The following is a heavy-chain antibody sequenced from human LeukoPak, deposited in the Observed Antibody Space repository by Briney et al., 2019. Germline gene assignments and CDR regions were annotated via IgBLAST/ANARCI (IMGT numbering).Heavy chain of an antibody. Sequence: PSETLSLTCTVSGGSISSYYWSWIRQPPGKGLEWIGYIYYSGSTNYNPSLKSRVTISVDTSKNQFSLKLSSVTAADTAVYYCARQVYVRYNWFDPWGQGTLVTASS. V-gene: IGHV4-59*01. J-gene: IGHJ5*02. D-gene: IGHD2-8*01. CDR3: ARQVYVRYNWFDP. CDR1: GGSISSYY. CDR2: IYYSGST.